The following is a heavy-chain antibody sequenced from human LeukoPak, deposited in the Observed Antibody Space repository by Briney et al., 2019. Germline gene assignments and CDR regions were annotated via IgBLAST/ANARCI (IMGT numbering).Heavy chain of an antibody. CDR3: ARRSPGVGSYFDD. CDR1: GFAFSSYE. V-gene: IGHV3-48*03. D-gene: IGHD1-26*01. CDR2: ISSSGGTI. Sequence: GGSLRFSCAASGFAFSSYEMNWVRQAPGKGLEWVSNISSSGGTIYYVDSVKGRFTISRDNAKNSLYVQMNSLRAEDTAVYYCARRSPGVGSYFDDWGQGTLVTVSS. J-gene: IGHJ4*02.